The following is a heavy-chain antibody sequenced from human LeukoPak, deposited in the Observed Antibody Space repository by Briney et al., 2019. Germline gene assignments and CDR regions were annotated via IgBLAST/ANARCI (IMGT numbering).Heavy chain of an antibody. J-gene: IGHJ5*02. CDR2: INRDGGGT. Sequence: GGSLRLSCAASRFTFSDYWMHWVRQAPGNGLVWVSRINRDGGGTTYADSVKGRFTISRDNAKNTLYLQMNSLRAEDTAVYYCARAGGHSSPAGSWGQGTLVTVSS. V-gene: IGHV3-74*01. CDR3: ARAGGHSSPAGS. CDR1: RFTFSDYW. D-gene: IGHD6-13*01.